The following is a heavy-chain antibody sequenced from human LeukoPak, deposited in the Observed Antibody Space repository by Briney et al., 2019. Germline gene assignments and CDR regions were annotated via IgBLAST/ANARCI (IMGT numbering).Heavy chain of an antibody. CDR1: GASFNTYY. V-gene: IGHV4-34*01. J-gene: IGHJ5*01. Sequence: SETLSLTCAVYGASFNTYYWTWIRQSPDKGLEWIGEVKHDGDTNVNPSLRSRVVMSVDASKNQFSLKMTSVTAADMAIYFCARGPVALPNDRLSLFFDFWGQGTLVTVSS. CDR3: ARGPVALPNDRLSLFFDF. D-gene: IGHD2-8*01. CDR2: VKHDGDT.